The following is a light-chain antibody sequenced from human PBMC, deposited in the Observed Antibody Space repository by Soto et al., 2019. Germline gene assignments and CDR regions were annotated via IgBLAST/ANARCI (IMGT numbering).Light chain of an antibody. CDR3: QEYDGSPIN. J-gene: IGKJ5*01. CDR1: QSIRSER. V-gene: IGKV3-20*01. Sequence: EIVLTQSPDTLSLSPVERATISCRSSQSIRSERLAWYQQKLGQAPRLVIFDASNRASGMPERFRGSGSGTDFTLTISRLEPEDFAVYYCQEYDGSPINFGPGTRLEIK. CDR2: DAS.